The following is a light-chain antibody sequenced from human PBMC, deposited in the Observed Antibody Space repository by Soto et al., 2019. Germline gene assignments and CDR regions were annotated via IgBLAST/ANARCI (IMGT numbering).Light chain of an antibody. CDR2: EAS. CDR3: QQYGSSPQLT. CDR1: QSVRSNY. Sequence: EIVLTQSPGTLSLSPGERATLSCRASQSVRSNYLGWYQQKPGQAPRLLIYEASNRATGIPDRFTGRGSGTDFTLTISRLEPEDCAVYYCQQYGSSPQLTFGGGTRVEIK. J-gene: IGKJ4*01. V-gene: IGKV3-20*01.